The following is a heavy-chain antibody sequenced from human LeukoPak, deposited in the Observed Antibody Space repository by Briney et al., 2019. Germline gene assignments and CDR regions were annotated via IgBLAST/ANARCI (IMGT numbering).Heavy chain of an antibody. CDR2: IKSKSDGGTT. Sequence: PGGSLRLSCAASEFTFNNAWMSWVRQAPGKGLEWVGRIKSKSDGGTTDYAAPVKGRFTVSRDDSKNTLYLQMNSLNTDDAAVYYCTALLFGSSRYERWGQGTLVTVSS. CDR3: TALLFGSSRYER. J-gene: IGHJ4*02. V-gene: IGHV3-15*01. D-gene: IGHD6-13*01. CDR1: EFTFNNAW.